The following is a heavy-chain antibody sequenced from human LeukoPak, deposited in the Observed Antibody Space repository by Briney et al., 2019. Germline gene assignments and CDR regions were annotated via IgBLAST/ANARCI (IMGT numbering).Heavy chain of an antibody. CDR1: GGSISSGSYY. V-gene: IGHV4-61*02. J-gene: IGHJ5*02. Sequence: SETLSLICTVSGGSISSGSYYWSWIRQPAGEGLEWIGRIYTSGYTNYNPSLKSRVTISVDKSKNQFSLKLSSVTAADTAVYYCAVQPTSLWFGELFPWGQGTLVTVSS. D-gene: IGHD3-10*01. CDR2: IYTSGYT. CDR3: AVQPTSLWFGELFP.